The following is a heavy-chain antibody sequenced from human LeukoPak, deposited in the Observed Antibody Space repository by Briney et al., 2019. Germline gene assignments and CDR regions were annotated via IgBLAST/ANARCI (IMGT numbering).Heavy chain of an antibody. CDR1: GFTFSSYA. Sequence: GGSLRLSCAASGFTFSSYAMSWVRQAPGKGLEWVSAISGSGGSTYYADSVKGRFTISRDNSKSTLYLQMNSLRAEDTAVYYCANFGFFDSGSYYGFDYWGQGTLVTVSS. J-gene: IGHJ4*02. D-gene: IGHD3-10*01. CDR2: ISGSGGST. V-gene: IGHV3-23*01. CDR3: ANFGFFDSGSYYGFDY.